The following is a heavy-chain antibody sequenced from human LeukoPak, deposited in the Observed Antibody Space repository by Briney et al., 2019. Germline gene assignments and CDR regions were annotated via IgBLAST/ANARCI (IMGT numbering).Heavy chain of an antibody. CDR2: ISHSGST. Sequence: PSETLSLTCAVYGGSFSDYFWSWIRQPPGKGLEWIGEISHSGSTTYNPSLRSRVTISGDTSKKQFSLKLSSVTAADTAVYYCVTYYYGSSAPKRNYWGQGILVTVSS. D-gene: IGHD3-22*01. CDR3: VTYYYGSSAPKRNY. V-gene: IGHV4-34*01. J-gene: IGHJ4*02. CDR1: GGSFSDYF.